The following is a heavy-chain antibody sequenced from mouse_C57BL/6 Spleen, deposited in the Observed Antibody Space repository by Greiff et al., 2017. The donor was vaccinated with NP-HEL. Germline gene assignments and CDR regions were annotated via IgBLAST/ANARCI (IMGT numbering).Heavy chain of an antibody. Sequence: VKLMESGPELVKPGASVKLSCKASGYTFTSYDINWVKQRPGQGLEWIGWIYPRDGSNKYNEKFKGKATLTVDTSSSTAYMELHSLTSEDSAVYFCARRYSGSSGWYFDVWGTGTTVTVSS. D-gene: IGHD1-1*01. CDR3: ARRYSGSSGWYFDV. J-gene: IGHJ1*03. CDR1: GYTFTSYD. V-gene: IGHV1-85*01. CDR2: IYPRDGSN.